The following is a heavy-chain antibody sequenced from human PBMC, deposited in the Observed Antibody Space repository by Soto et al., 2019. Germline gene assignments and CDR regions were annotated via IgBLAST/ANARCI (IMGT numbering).Heavy chain of an antibody. CDR1: GGTFSDFT. Sequence: SVKVSCKASGGTFSDFTINWVRQAPGQRLEWMGGIIPIFDTANYAENFQGRVTITADESTSTSFMEVSSLRSEDTAVYYCARNGALTGYSYGMDVWGQGTMVTVSS. CDR3: ARNGALTGYSYGMDV. D-gene: IGHD1-26*01. CDR2: IIPIFDTA. V-gene: IGHV1-69*13. J-gene: IGHJ6*02.